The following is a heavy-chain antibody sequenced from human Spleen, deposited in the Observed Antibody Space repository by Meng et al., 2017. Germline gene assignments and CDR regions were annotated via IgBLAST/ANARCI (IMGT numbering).Heavy chain of an antibody. Sequence: QGQWVQSGCGVKKPGASVKVSCEASGYTLSSDGFSWVRQAPGQGLEWMGWINAYNGNTDYAQKFQGRVTMTTDTSTSTAYMELRSLRSDDTAVYYCATRGNPYLNYWGQGTLVTVSS. CDR3: ATRGNPYLNY. V-gene: IGHV1-18*01. CDR2: INAYNGNT. J-gene: IGHJ4*02. CDR1: GYTLSSDG.